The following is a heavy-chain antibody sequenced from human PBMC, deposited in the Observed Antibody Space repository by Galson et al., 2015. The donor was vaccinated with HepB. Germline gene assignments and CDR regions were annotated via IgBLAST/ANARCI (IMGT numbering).Heavy chain of an antibody. CDR2: ISYDGSNK. J-gene: IGHJ4*02. CDR1: GFTFSSYA. D-gene: IGHD6-13*01. Sequence: SLRLSCAASGFTFSSYAMHWVRQAPGKGLEWVAVISYDGSNKYYADSVKGRFTISRDNSKNTLYLQMNSLRAEDTAVYYCARDPRGIAAAPHFDYWGQGTLVTVSS. V-gene: IGHV3-30-3*01. CDR3: ARDPRGIAAAPHFDY.